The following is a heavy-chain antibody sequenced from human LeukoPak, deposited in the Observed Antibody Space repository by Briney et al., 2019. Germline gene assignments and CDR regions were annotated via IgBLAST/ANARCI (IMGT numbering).Heavy chain of an antibody. V-gene: IGHV3-23*01. CDR2: ISGSGGST. J-gene: IGHJ4*02. CDR1: GFTFSSYG. Sequence: GSLRLSCAASGFTFSSYGMSWVRQAPGKGLEWVSAISGSGGSTYYADSVKGRFTISRDNAKNSLYLQMNSLRAEDTAVYYCARVFPSLGFGELHYYFDYWGQGTLVTVSS. D-gene: IGHD3-10*01. CDR3: ARVFPSLGFGELHYYFDY.